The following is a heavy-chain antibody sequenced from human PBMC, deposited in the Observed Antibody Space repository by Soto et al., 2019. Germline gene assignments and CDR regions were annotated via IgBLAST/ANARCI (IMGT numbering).Heavy chain of an antibody. CDR3: ARDSLSGDSDY. Sequence: PSETLSLTCTVSGGSVSSGSYYWSWIRQPPGKGLEWIGYIYYSGSTNYNPSLKSRVTISVDTSKNQFSLKLSSVTAADTAVYYCARDSLSGDSDYWGQGTLVTVSS. CDR1: GGSVSSGSYY. V-gene: IGHV4-61*01. CDR2: IYYSGST. D-gene: IGHD2-21*02. J-gene: IGHJ4*02.